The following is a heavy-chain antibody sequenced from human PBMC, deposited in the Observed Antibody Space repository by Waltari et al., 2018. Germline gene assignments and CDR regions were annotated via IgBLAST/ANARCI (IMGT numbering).Heavy chain of an antibody. D-gene: IGHD6-6*01. V-gene: IGHV5-51*03. CDR2: IYPAYSDS. CDR3: ASPSCSSSPNALDI. J-gene: IGHJ3*02. Sequence: EVQLVHSGAAVKKPGESLKISCQCSGYSFTSYWIGWVRQMPGTGLEWMGLIYPAYSDSSSSPPFQGQINIPADKSTSTAYLQRSSMRASDTAMYFCASPSCSSSPNALDIWGQVTMVTVSS. CDR1: GYSFTSYW.